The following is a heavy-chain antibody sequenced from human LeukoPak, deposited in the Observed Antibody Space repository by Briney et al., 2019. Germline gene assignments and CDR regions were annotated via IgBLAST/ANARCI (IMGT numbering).Heavy chain of an antibody. CDR3: AKENPIDYAGWD. CDR1: GFTVNNNY. V-gene: IGHV3-53*01. CDR2: IYGGGDT. Sequence: GGSLRLSCAASGFTVNNNYVNWVRQAPGKGLEWVSIIYGGGDTSYADSVKGRFTISRDNSKNTLYLQMNSLRAEDTAVYYCAKENPIDYAGWDWGQGTLVTVSS. D-gene: IGHD4-23*01. J-gene: IGHJ4*02.